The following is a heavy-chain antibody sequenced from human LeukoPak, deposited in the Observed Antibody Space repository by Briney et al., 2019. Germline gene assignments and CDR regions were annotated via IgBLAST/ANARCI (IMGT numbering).Heavy chain of an antibody. Sequence: PSETLSLTCTVSGGSISSGSYYWSWIRQPAGKGLEWIGRIYTSGSTNYNPSLKSRVTISVDTSKNQFSLKLSSVTAADTAVYYCARDMTPVVTRDWSQGTLVTVSS. CDR3: ARDMTPVVTRD. V-gene: IGHV4-61*02. J-gene: IGHJ4*02. CDR2: IYTSGST. D-gene: IGHD2/OR15-2a*01. CDR1: GGSISSGSYY.